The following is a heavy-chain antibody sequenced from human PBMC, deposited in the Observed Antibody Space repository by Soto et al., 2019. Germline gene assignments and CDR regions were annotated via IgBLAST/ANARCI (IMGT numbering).Heavy chain of an antibody. CDR3: ARSSGTYGTLDP. CDR1: GGSISYKY. CDR2: MYYSGST. J-gene: IGHJ5*02. D-gene: IGHD1-26*01. Sequence: SETLSLTCSGSGGSISYKYWYWIRQVPGKGLEWIAYMYYSGSTKYNPSLKSRVTISGDTSKNQVSLSLTSVTAADTGMYYCARSSGTYGTLDPWGEGTLVT. V-gene: IGHV4-59*01.